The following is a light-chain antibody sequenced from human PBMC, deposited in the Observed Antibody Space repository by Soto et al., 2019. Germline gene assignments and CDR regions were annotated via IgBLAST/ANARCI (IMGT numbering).Light chain of an antibody. J-gene: IGLJ1*01. CDR3: CSYAGSYTFV. Sequence: QSVLTQPPSASGSPGQSVTFSCTGTSSDIGDYNYGSWYQQHPGKAPKLMIYEVTKRPSGVPDRFSGSKSGNTASLTVSGLQADDEADYYCCSYAGSYTFVFGSGTKVTVL. V-gene: IGLV2-8*01. CDR1: SSDIGDYNY. CDR2: EVT.